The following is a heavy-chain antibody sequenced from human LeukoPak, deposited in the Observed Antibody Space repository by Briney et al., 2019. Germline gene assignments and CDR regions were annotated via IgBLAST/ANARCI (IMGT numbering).Heavy chain of an antibody. CDR2: IYTSGST. CDR1: GGSISSGSYY. Sequence: PSETLSLTCTVSGGSISSGSYYWSWIRQPAGKGLEWIGRIYTSGSTNYNPSLKSRVTISVDTSKNQFSLKLSSVTAADTAVYYCARDLSYGNLYYYYYMDVWGKGTTVTVSS. V-gene: IGHV4-61*02. CDR3: ARDLSYGNLYYYYYMDV. J-gene: IGHJ6*03. D-gene: IGHD5-18*01.